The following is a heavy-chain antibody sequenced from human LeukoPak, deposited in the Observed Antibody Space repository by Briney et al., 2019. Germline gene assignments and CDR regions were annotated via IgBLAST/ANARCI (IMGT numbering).Heavy chain of an antibody. V-gene: IGHV4-39*07. D-gene: IGHD3-10*01. CDR2: IYYSGST. CDR1: SGSISTSNYY. J-gene: IGHJ4*02. Sequence: SETLSLTCTVSSGSISTSNYYWGWIRQPPGKGLEWIGSIYYSGSTYYNPSLKSRVTISVDTSKNQFSLKLSSVTAADTAVYYCARDGYYYGSGSYYNPNDYWGQGTLVTVSS. CDR3: ARDGYYYGSGSYYNPNDY.